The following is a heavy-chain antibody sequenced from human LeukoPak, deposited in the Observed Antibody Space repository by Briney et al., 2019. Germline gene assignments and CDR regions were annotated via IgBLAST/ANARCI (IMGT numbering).Heavy chain of an antibody. V-gene: IGHV4-59*01. J-gene: IGHJ3*02. CDR3: ARDFSLDAFDI. D-gene: IGHD3-3*01. CDR1: GGSISSYY. Sequence: PSETLPLTCTVSGGSISSYYWSWIRQPPGKGLEWIGYIYYSGSTNYNPSLKSRVTISVDTSKNQFSLKLSSVTAADTAVYYCARDFSLDAFDIWGQGTMVTVSS. CDR2: IYYSGST.